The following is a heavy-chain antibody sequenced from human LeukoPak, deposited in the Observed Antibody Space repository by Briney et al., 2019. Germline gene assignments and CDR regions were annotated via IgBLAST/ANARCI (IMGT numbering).Heavy chain of an antibody. Sequence: SETLSLTCTVSGGSISSGDYYWSWIRQPPGKGLEWIGYIYYSGSTNYNPSLKSRVTISVDTSKNQFSLKLSSVTAADTAVYYCARHDYGGNEAFDIWGQGTMVTVSS. V-gene: IGHV4-61*08. J-gene: IGHJ3*02. D-gene: IGHD4-23*01. CDR3: ARHDYGGNEAFDI. CDR2: IYYSGST. CDR1: GGSISSGDYY.